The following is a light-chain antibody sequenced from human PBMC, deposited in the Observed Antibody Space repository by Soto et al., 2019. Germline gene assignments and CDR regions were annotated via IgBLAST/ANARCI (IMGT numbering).Light chain of an antibody. CDR1: SSDVGGYNY. CDR2: EVI. J-gene: IGLJ3*02. Sequence: QSALTQPPSASGSPGQSVTISCTGTSSDVGGYNYVSWYQQHPGKAPKLMLYEVIKRPSGVPDRFSGSKSGNTASLTVSGLQAEDEADYYCSSYAGSNIWVFGGGTKLTVL. V-gene: IGLV2-8*01. CDR3: SSYAGSNIWV.